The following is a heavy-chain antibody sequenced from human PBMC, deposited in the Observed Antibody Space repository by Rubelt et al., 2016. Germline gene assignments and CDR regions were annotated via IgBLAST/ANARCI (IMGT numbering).Heavy chain of an antibody. CDR1: GGTFSSYA. D-gene: IGHD3-3*01. CDR2: IIPLSGTA. CDR3: ARDIIHDRITHNDV. J-gene: IGHJ6*02. V-gene: IGHV1-69*01. Sequence: QVQLVQSGAEVKKPGSSVKVSCKASGGTFSSYAISWVRQAPGQGLEWMGGIIPLSGTANYPQKFQCRVTITADESTSTAYMELGSLGSEDAAVYYCARDIIHDRITHNDVWGQGTTVTVSS.